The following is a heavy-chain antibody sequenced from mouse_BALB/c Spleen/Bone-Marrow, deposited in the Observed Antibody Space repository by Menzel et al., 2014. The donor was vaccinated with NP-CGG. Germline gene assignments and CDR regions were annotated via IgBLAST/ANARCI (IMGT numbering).Heavy chain of an antibody. Sequence: QVQLQQSGPELVKPGASVRISCKASGYTFTSYYIHWVRQRPGQGLEWIGLIYPGDFNTKFDEKFKGKATLTADKSSSTASMQLSSLTAEDSAVYVWARTSQRAYDSMNYWGQGTSVTVSS. D-gene: IGHD2-4*01. J-gene: IGHJ4*01. V-gene: IGHV1S56*01. CDR1: GYTFTSYY. CDR2: IYPGDFNT. CDR3: ARTSQRAYDSMNY.